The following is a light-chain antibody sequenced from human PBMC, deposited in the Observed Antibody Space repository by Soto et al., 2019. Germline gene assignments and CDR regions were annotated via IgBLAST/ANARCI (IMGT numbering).Light chain of an antibody. CDR1: QSVSSSH. CDR3: QHYNSYSEA. V-gene: IGKV3-20*01. Sequence: EIVLQKSPGTLSLSPGERATLSCRASQSVSSSHLAWYQQKPGQAPRLLISGASSRATGIPDRFTGSGSGTDFTLTISRLEPDEFATYYCQHYNSYSEAFGQGTKVAIK. CDR2: GAS. J-gene: IGKJ1*01.